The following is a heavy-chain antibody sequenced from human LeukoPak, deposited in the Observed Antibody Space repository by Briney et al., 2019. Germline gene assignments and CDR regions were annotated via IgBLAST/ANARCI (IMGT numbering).Heavy chain of an antibody. J-gene: IGHJ4*02. D-gene: IGHD1-26*01. V-gene: IGHV4-4*07. CDR1: GGSISNYY. CDR3: ARGETQANLDY. CDR2: IYTSGST. Sequence: SETLSLTCTVSGGSISNYYWIWVRQPAGKGLEWIGRIYTSGSTNANPSLQSRVTMSIDRSKRQFSLRLTSVTAADTAMYYCARGETQANLDYWGQGTLVTVSS.